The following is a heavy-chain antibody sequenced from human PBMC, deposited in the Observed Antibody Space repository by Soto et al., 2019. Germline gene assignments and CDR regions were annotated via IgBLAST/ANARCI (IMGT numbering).Heavy chain of an antibody. V-gene: IGHV1-69*02. D-gene: IGHD3-16*01. CDR2: VTPLLGII. CDR3: AVRGRTGNPPFYCDF. CDR1: EGAFNTYT. Sequence: QVQLVQSGAEVKKPESSVKVSCKASEGAFNTYTITWVRQAPGQGLEWMGRVTPLLGIIDYSHSFQGRLTLTADKSTSTAYLELSSLRSQDTAMYYCAVRGRTGNPPFYCDFWGQETLITVSS. J-gene: IGHJ4*02.